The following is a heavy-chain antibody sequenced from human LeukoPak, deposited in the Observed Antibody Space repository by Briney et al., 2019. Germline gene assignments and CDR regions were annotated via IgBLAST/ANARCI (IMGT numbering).Heavy chain of an antibody. CDR3: ARHVEYYDFAGYYYYGMDV. D-gene: IGHD3-3*01. V-gene: IGHV4-39*01. CDR2: IYYSGST. J-gene: IGHJ6*02. CDR1: GGSISSSSYY. Sequence: PSETLSLTCTVSGGSISSSSYYWGWIRQPPGKGLEWIGSIYYSGSTYYNPSLKSRVTISVDTSKNQFSLKLSSVTAADTAVYYCARHVEYYDFAGYYYYGMDVWGQGTTVTVSS.